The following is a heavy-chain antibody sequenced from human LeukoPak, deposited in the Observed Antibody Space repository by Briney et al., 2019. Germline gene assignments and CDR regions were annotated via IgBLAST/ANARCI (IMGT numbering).Heavy chain of an antibody. D-gene: IGHD1-26*01. J-gene: IGHJ4*02. V-gene: IGHV4-59*01. CDR3: ARGGSYWVY. CDR2: MYYSGST. Sequence: PSETLSLTCTVSGGSISSYYWSWVRQPPGKGLEWIAYMYYSGSTNYNPSLKSRVTISVDTSKNQFFLKLSSVTVAETAVYYCARGGSYWVYWGQGTLVTVSS. CDR1: GGSISSYY.